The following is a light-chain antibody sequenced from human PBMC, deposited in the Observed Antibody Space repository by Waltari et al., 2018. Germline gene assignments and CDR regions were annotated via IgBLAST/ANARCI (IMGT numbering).Light chain of an antibody. CDR1: QSFSVW. V-gene: IGKV1-5*03. CDR2: KPF. CDR3: QHYNNYPVA. Sequence: DIQRPQPPPPLSASVGGRVTITCRASQSFSVWLAWCQRKSGKAPKLLISKPFSLESGVPSRFSGSGSVTEFTLTISNLQPDDFATYYCQHYNNYPVAFGQGTKLEI. J-gene: IGKJ2*01.